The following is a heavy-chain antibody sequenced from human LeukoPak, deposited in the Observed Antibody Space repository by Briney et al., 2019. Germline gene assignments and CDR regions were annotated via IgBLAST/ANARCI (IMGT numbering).Heavy chain of an antibody. V-gene: IGHV3-23*01. CDR2: ISGSGGST. CDR1: EFTFSTYD. J-gene: IGHJ4*02. D-gene: IGHD1-26*01. Sequence: GGSLRLSCAASEFTFSTYDMSWVRQARGKGLEWVSTISGSGGSTYYADSVKGRFTISRDNSKNTLYLQMNSLRAEDTAVYYCAKKPYSGSYFDYWGQGTLVTVSS. CDR3: AKKPYSGSYFDY.